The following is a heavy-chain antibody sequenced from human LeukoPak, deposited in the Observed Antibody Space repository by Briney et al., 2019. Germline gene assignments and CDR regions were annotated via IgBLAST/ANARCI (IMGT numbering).Heavy chain of an antibody. V-gene: IGHV1-69*13. J-gene: IGHJ4*02. CDR1: GGTFSSYA. Sequence: SVKVSCKASGGTFSSYAISWVRQAPGQGLEWMGGIIPIFGTANYAQKFQGRVTITADEFTSTAYMELSSLRSEDTAVYYCARDRIVGATSHYFDYWGQGTLVTVSS. CDR3: ARDRIVGATSHYFDY. D-gene: IGHD1-26*01. CDR2: IIPIFGTA.